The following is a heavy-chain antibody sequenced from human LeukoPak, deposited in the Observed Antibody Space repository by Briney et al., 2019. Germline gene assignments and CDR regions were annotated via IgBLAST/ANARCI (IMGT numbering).Heavy chain of an antibody. Sequence: GRSLRLSCAASGFTFSSYGMHWVRQAPGKGLEWVAVISYDGSNKYYADSVKGRFTISRDNSKNTLYLQMNSLRAKDTAVYYCAKDRVEGGGFDYWGQGTLVTVSS. CDR2: ISYDGSNK. CDR3: AKDRVEGGGFDY. J-gene: IGHJ4*02. V-gene: IGHV3-30*18. D-gene: IGHD5/OR15-5a*01. CDR1: GFTFSSYG.